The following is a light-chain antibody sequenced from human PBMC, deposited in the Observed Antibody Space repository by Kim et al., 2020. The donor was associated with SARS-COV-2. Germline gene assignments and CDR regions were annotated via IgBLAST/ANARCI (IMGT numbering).Light chain of an antibody. Sequence: SLSPGERATLSCRASQSLTYIYIAWYQQKPGQSPRLLIYAASSRATAIPDRFSGSGSGTDFTLTISRLEPEDSAVYFCQQYGSSYTFGQGTKLEI. CDR2: AAS. J-gene: IGKJ2*01. CDR1: QSLTYIY. V-gene: IGKV3-20*01. CDR3: QQYGSSYT.